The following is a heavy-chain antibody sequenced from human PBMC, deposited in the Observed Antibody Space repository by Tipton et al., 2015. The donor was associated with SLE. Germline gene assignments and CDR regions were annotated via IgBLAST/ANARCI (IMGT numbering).Heavy chain of an antibody. Sequence: QLVQSGAEVKKPGASVKVSCKASGYTFISHGISWVRQAPGQGLEWMGWISAYNGNTNYAQNLQGRVTTTTDTSTSTVYMELRSLRSDDTAVYYCARDGTSRDGYNYGYWGQGTLVTVSS. CDR2: ISAYNGNT. CDR1: GYTFISHG. D-gene: IGHD5-24*01. J-gene: IGHJ4*02. CDR3: ARDGTSRDGYNYGY. V-gene: IGHV1-18*01.